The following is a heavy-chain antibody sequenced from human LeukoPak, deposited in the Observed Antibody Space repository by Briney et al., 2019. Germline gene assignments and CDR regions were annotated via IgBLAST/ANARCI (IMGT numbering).Heavy chain of an antibody. V-gene: IGHV1-2*02. Sequence: ASVKVSCKASGYTFTGYYMHWLRQAPGQGLEWMGWINPNSGGTNYAQKLQGRVTMTRDTSISTAYMELSRLRSDDTAVYYCARDGPRGFYYYGMDVWGQGTTVTVSS. CDR3: ARDGPRGFYYYGMDV. CDR1: GYTFTGYY. D-gene: IGHD3-10*01. CDR2: INPNSGGT. J-gene: IGHJ6*02.